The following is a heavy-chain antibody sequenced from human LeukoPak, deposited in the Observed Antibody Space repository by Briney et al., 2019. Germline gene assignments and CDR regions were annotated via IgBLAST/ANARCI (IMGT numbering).Heavy chain of an antibody. Sequence: GASVKASCKAAGYTFTGYYMHWGRQAPRLELEWMGWIHPNRGGTNYAQKFQGRGTMTRDTSISTAYMELSRLRSDETAVYSCACVHPRTTGAFDIWGQGTMVTVSS. CDR2: IHPNRGGT. CDR1: GYTFTGYY. CDR3: ACVHPRTTGAFDI. J-gene: IGHJ3*02. V-gene: IGHV1-2*02. D-gene: IGHD1-14*01.